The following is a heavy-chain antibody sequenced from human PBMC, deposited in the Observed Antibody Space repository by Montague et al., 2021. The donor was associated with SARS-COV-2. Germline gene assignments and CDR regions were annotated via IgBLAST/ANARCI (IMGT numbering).Heavy chain of an antibody. V-gene: IGHV4-4*07. CDR1: GASMSGYD. Sequence: SETLSLTCTVSGASMSGYDWSWIRQPAGKAREWIGRIYSNRDTTYNPSLKSRLTMSVDTSERQFSLKMTSVGAADTAIYYCARGGEYYYHPFDYWGHGNLVTVSS. J-gene: IGHJ4*01. D-gene: IGHD2/OR15-2a*01. CDR2: IYSNRDT. CDR3: ARGGEYYYHPFDY.